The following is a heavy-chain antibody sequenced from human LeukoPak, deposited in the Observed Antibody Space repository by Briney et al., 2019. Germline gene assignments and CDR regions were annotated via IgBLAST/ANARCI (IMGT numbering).Heavy chain of an antibody. V-gene: IGHV4-38-2*01. CDR1: DYSISSGYY. J-gene: IGHJ4*02. Sequence: SETLSLTCAVSDYSISSGYYWGWIRQPPGKGLEWIGSIYHSGSDYYNPSLKSRVTISVDTSKNQFSLKLSSVTAADTAVYYCARVWGYSYGYFDYWGQGSPVTVSP. CDR3: ARVWGYSYGYFDY. CDR2: IYHSGSD. D-gene: IGHD5-12*01.